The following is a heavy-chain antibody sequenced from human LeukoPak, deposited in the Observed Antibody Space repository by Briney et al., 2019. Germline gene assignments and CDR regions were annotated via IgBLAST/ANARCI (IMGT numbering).Heavy chain of an antibody. CDR1: GFTFSSHW. CDR2: INFDDSST. D-gene: IGHD2-2*02. CDR3: AKGYCSSSTCYTPLDY. Sequence: WGSLTLSCAASGFTFSSHWMHWVRQAQGKGLVWVSSINFDDSSTSYADSVQGRFTISRDNAKNTLYLQMNSLRAEDTAVYYCAKGYCSSSTCYTPLDYWGQGTLVTVSS. J-gene: IGHJ4*02. V-gene: IGHV3-74*01.